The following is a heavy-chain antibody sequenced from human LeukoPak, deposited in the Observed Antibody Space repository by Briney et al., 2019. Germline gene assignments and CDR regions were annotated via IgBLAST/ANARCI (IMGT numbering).Heavy chain of an antibody. CDR1: GYTFTSYV. CDR2: ISAYNGNT. D-gene: IGHD5-12*01. Sequence: ASMKVSCKASGYTFTSYVISWVRPAPGQGLEWMGWISAYNGNTNYAQKLQGRVTMTTDTSTSTAYMELRSLRSDDTAVYYCARDNSAGGYDAPGYFDYWGQGTLVTVSS. V-gene: IGHV1-18*04. J-gene: IGHJ4*02. CDR3: ARDNSAGGYDAPGYFDY.